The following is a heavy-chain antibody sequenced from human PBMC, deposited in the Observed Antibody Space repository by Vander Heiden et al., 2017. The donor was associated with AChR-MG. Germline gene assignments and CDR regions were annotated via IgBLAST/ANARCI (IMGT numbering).Heavy chain of an antibody. V-gene: IGHV3-23*01. CDR1: GFTFSSYA. CDR2: ISGSGGST. Sequence: EVQLLESGGGLVQPGGSLRLSCAASGFTFSSYAMSWVRQAPGKGLEWVSAISGSGGSTYYADSVKGRFTISRDNSKNTLYLQMNSLRAEDTAVYYCAKDLETWYSSSWYDRANWFDPWGQGTLVTVSS. CDR3: AKDLETWYSSSWYDRANWFDP. D-gene: IGHD6-13*01. J-gene: IGHJ5*02.